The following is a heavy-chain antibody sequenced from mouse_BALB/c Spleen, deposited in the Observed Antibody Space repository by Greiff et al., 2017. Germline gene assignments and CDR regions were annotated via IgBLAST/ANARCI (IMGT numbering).Heavy chain of an antibody. CDR3: ARQGGGNYVGYAMDY. D-gene: IGHD2-1*01. Sequence: EVHLVESGGGLVQPGGSLKLSCAASGFTFSSYTMSWVRQTPEKRLEWVAYISNGGGSTYYPDTVKGRFTISRDNAKNTLYLQMSSLKSEDTAMYYCARQGGGNYVGYAMDYWGQGTSVTVSS. CDR2: ISNGGGST. V-gene: IGHV5-12-2*01. J-gene: IGHJ4*01. CDR1: GFTFSSYT.